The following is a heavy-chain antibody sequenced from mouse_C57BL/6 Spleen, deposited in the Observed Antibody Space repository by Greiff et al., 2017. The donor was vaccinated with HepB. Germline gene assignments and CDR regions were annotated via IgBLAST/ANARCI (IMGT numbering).Heavy chain of an antibody. CDR1: GFSLSTFGMG. Sequence: QVTLKVSGPGILQPSQTLSLTCSFSGFSLSTFGMGVGWIRQPSGKGLEWLAHIWWDDDKYYNPALKSRLTISKDTSKNQVFLKIANVDTADTATYYCARMVSYYGNYGGYAMDYWGQGTSVTVSS. CDR3: ARMVSYYGNYGGYAMDY. CDR2: IWWDDDK. D-gene: IGHD2-10*01. V-gene: IGHV8-8*01. J-gene: IGHJ4*01.